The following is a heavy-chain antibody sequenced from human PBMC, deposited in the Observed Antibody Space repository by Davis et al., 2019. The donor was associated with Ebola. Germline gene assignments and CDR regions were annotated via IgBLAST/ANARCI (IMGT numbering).Heavy chain of an antibody. Sequence: GGSLRLSCAASGFTFSSYAMSWVRQAPGKGLEWVSAISGSGGSTYYADSVKGRFTISRDNSKNTLYLQMSSLRAEDTAVYYCAKDLSKRSGWYHFMDVWGQGTTVTVSS. D-gene: IGHD6-19*01. CDR1: GFTFSSYA. CDR3: AKDLSKRSGWYHFMDV. CDR2: ISGSGGST. V-gene: IGHV3-23*01. J-gene: IGHJ6*02.